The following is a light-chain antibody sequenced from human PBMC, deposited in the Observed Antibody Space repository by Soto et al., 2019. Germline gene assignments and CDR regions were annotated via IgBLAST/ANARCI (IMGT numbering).Light chain of an antibody. CDR2: ATS. V-gene: IGKV1-39*01. J-gene: IGKJ1*01. Sequence: DIQMTQSPSSLSASVGDRVTITCRASQNIVHHLTWYQHKPGSAPRLLMDATSMMQGGVPSRFSGSGTGTEFALIINSLQPEDFATYYCQQSYSSTWTFGQGTRVEVK. CDR1: QNIVHH. CDR3: QQSYSSTWT.